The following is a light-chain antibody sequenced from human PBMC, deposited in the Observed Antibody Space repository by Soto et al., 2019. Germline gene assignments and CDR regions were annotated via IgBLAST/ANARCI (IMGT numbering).Light chain of an antibody. CDR1: SSDVGGYNY. CDR3: WSYAGSCTYV. Sequence: QSALTQPRSVSGSPGQSVTISCTGTSSDVGGYNYVSWYQQHPGKAPKLMIYDVSKRPSGVPDRFSGSKSGNTASLTISGLQAEDEADYYCWSYAGSCTYVFGTGTKLTVL. CDR2: DVS. V-gene: IGLV2-11*01. J-gene: IGLJ1*01.